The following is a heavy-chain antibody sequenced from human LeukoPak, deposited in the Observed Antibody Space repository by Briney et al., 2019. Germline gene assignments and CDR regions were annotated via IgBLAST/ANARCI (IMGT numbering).Heavy chain of an antibody. CDR2: IKQDGSEK. CDR1: GFTFSSYW. CDR3: ARDDRGNWFDP. D-gene: IGHD3-10*01. Sequence: PGGSLRLSCAASGFTFSSYWMSWVRQAPGKGLEWVANIKQDGSEKYYVDSVKGRFTIPRDNAKNSLYLQMNSLRAEDTAVYYCARDDRGNWFDPWGQGTLVTVSS. J-gene: IGHJ5*02. V-gene: IGHV3-7*01.